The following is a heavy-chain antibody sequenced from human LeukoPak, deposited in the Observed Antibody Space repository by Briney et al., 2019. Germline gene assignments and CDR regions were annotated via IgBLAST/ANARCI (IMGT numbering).Heavy chain of an antibody. V-gene: IGHV1-2*02. Sequence: XWVRQAXGQGLEWMGWINPNTGGASYAQKFQGRATMTRDTSISTAYMELSRLRSDDTAVYYCARASPVSYYYDSSGYPVWGQGTLVTVSS. CDR3: ARASPVSYYYDSSGYPV. J-gene: IGHJ4*02. D-gene: IGHD3-22*01. CDR2: INPNTGGA.